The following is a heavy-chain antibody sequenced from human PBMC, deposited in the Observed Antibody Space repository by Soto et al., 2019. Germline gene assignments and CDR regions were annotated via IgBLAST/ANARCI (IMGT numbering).Heavy chain of an antibody. CDR2: ISYDGSNK. CDR1: GFTFSNYG. CDR3: AKLTDRWEPFDF. Sequence: GGSLRLSCAASGFTFSNYGMHWVRQAPGKGLEWVAVISYDGSNKYYVDSVKGRFTISRDNSKNTLYLQMNSLRAEDTAVYYCAKLTDRWEPFDFWGQGTLVTVSS. J-gene: IGHJ4*02. D-gene: IGHD1-26*01. V-gene: IGHV3-30*18.